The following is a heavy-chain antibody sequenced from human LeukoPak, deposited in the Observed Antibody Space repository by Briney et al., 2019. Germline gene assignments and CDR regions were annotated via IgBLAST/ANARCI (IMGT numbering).Heavy chain of an antibody. D-gene: IGHD6-19*01. CDR3: ARTEYDLRGQWLVPGFDS. CDR2: IGTITSTT. CDR1: GFTFGSYE. J-gene: IGHJ4*02. V-gene: IGHV3-48*03. Sequence: GGSLRLSCAASGFTFGSYEMNWVRQAPGKGLEWVSYIGTITSTTYYADSVKGRFTVSRDDAKSSLYLQMSSLRAEDTAVYYCARTEYDLRGQWLVPGFDSWGQGTLVTVSS.